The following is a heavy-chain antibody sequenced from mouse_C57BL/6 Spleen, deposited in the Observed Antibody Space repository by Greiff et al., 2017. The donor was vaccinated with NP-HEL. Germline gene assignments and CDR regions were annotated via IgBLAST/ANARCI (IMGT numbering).Heavy chain of an antibody. D-gene: IGHD2-1*01. CDR2: INPYNGGT. J-gene: IGHJ2*01. CDR3: ARGGNYGNYFDY. CDR1: GYTFTDYY. V-gene: IGHV1-19*01. Sequence: VQLQQSGPVLVKPGASVKMSCKASGYTFTDYYMNWVKQSHGKSLEWIGVINPYNGGTSYNQKFKGKATLTADTSSSTAYMQLSSLTSEDSAVYYCARGGNYGNYFDYWGQGTTLTVSS.